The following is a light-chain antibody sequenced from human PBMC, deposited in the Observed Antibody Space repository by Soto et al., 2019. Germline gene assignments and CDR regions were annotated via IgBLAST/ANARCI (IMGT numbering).Light chain of an antibody. J-gene: IGLJ1*01. CDR3: CLHAGSYTYV. Sequence: QSALTQPRSVSGSPGQSVTISCTGTSSDVGGYNYVSWYQQYPGKAPKVMIYDVSKRLSGVPDRFSGSKSGNTASLTISGLQAEDEADYYCCLHAGSYTYVFGTGTKLTVL. V-gene: IGLV2-11*01. CDR2: DVS. CDR1: SSDVGGYNY.